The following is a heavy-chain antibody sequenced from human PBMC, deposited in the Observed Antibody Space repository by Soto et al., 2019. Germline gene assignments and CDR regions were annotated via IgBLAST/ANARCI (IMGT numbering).Heavy chain of an antibody. CDR2: VYYTGST. CDR1: GCSIRSFY. Sequence: PXDTLPPTVAVSGCSIRSFYRGWMRQSPGKELDWIGYVYYTGSTNYNPSLKSRVTISVDRSKNQFSLKLTSANAAETAVYYCARGRTVRNYADDSSDYFYSFDYWGQGNQFTVSS. CDR3: ARGRTVRNYADDSSDYFYSFDY. D-gene: IGHD3-22*01. J-gene: IGHJ4*02. V-gene: IGHV4-59*07.